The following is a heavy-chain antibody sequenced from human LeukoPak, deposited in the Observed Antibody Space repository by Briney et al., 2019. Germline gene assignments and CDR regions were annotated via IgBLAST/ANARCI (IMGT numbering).Heavy chain of an antibody. D-gene: IGHD2-15*01. Sequence: GGSLRLSCAASGFTFSSYAMNWIRQAPGKGLEWVSSISSSGAYIYYADSVKGRFTISRDNAKNSLYLQMNSLRAEDTAVYYCARNDGDFCSGGSCYVRWFDPWGQGTLVTVSS. V-gene: IGHV3-21*01. CDR3: ARNDGDFCSGGSCYVRWFDP. CDR1: GFTFSSYA. CDR2: ISSSGAYI. J-gene: IGHJ5*02.